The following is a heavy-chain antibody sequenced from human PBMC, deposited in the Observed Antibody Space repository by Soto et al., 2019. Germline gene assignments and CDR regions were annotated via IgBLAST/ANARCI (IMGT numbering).Heavy chain of an antibody. CDR3: ARDTSQFYYYYGVEV. Sequence: VSRKASGESFSRYSISWVRHGLRQGLEWMGGIIPIFGTANYAQKFQGRVTITADESTSTAYMELSSLRSEDTAVYYCARDTSQFYYYYGVEVWRQGTTVSVSS. CDR1: GESFSRYS. V-gene: IGHV1-69*01. J-gene: IGHJ6*02. CDR2: IIPIFGTA.